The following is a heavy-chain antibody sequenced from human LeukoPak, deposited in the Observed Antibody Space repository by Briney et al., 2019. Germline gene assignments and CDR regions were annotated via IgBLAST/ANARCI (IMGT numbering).Heavy chain of an antibody. V-gene: IGHV3-64*01. J-gene: IGHJ4*02. CDR1: GFTFSNYA. Sequence: GGSLRLSCAASGFTFSNYAMHWVRQAPGKGLEYVSTISSNGGSTYYVNSVKGRFTISRDNSKNTLFLQMGSLRAEDMAVYYCARGTYYDSSGYYLFDYWGQGTLVTVSS. D-gene: IGHD3-22*01. CDR2: ISSNGGST. CDR3: ARGTYYDSSGYYLFDY.